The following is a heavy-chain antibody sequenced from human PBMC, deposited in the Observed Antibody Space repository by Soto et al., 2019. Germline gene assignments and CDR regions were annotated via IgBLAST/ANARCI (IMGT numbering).Heavy chain of an antibody. CDR1: GYTFTIYY. CDR2: INPSGGST. D-gene: IGHD5-12*01. V-gene: IGHV1-46*01. J-gene: IGHJ4*02. CDR3: ARESRRDGYNFAY. Sequence: GASVKVSCKASGYTFTIYYMHCVLQAPLQWLEWMGIINPSGGSTSYAQKFQGRVTMTRDTSTSTVYMELSSLRSEDTAVYYCARESRRDGYNFAYWGQGTLVTVSS.